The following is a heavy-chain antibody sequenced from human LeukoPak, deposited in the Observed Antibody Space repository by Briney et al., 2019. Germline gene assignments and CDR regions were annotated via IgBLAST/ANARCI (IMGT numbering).Heavy chain of an antibody. CDR1: GYTFTSYG. CDR3: ARGGPAAYYYYYYMDV. CDR2: ISAYNGNT. J-gene: IGHJ6*03. Sequence: EASVKVSCKASGYTFTSYGISWVRQAPGQRLEWMGWISAYNGNTNYAQKLQGRVTMTTDTSTSTAYMELRSLRSDDTAVYYCARGGPAAYYYYYYMDVWGKGTTVTVSS. D-gene: IGHD2-2*01. V-gene: IGHV1-18*01.